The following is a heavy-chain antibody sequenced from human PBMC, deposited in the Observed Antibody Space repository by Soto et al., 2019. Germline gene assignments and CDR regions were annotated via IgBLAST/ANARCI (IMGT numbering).Heavy chain of an antibody. Sequence: SVKVSCKASGYTFSNYGISWVRQGPGQGLEWMGWISGYNGNTHYEEKVQDRIKMTTDTSTSTTYLELRSLRSDDTAVYFCARDPGFGFGYSYAFAMDVWGQGTTVTVSS. CDR1: GYTFSNYG. D-gene: IGHD5-18*01. CDR2: ISGYNGNT. V-gene: IGHV1-18*01. J-gene: IGHJ6*02. CDR3: ARDPGFGFGYSYAFAMDV.